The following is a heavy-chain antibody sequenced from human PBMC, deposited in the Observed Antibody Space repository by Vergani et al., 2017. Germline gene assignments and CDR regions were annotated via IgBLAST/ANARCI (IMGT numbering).Heavy chain of an antibody. CDR1: GFTFSSYA. J-gene: IGHJ4*02. CDR2: ISGSGGST. CDR3: AKDRVVRGVLGY. V-gene: IGHV3-23*01. D-gene: IGHD3-10*01. Sequence: EVQLLESGGGLVQPGGSLRLSCAASGFTFSSYAMSWVRQAPGKGLEWVSAISGSGGSTDYADSVKGRFTISRDNSKNTLYLQMNSLRAEDTAVYYCAKDRVVRGVLGYWGQGTLVTVSS.